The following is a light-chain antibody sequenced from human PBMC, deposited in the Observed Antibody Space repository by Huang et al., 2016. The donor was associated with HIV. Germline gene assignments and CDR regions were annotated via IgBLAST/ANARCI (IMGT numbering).Light chain of an antibody. CDR1: ESILRN. J-gene: IGKJ2*01. V-gene: IGKV3-15*01. CDR3: QQYNKWPPYT. CDR2: GAS. Sequence: VMTQSPATLSVSPGERATPSCRASESILRNLAWYQQITGQPPRLLIYGASVRLPGIPDRFRGSGSGTEFSLTISSLQSEDFAVYYCQQYNKWPPYTYGQGTKLEIK.